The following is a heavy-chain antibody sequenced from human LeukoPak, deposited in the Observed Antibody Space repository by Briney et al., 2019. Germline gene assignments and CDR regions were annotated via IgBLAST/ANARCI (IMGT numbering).Heavy chain of an antibody. V-gene: IGHV3-33*01. CDR2: IWYDGSNK. CDR1: GFTFSSYG. CDR3: ARAPRGYSYGPVDY. D-gene: IGHD5-18*01. J-gene: IGHJ4*02. Sequence: GGSLRLSCAASGFTFSSYGMHWVRQAPGKGLEWVAVIWYDGSNKYYADSVKGRFTTSRDNSKNTLYLQMNSLRAEDTAVYYCARAPRGYSYGPVDYWGQGTLVTVSS.